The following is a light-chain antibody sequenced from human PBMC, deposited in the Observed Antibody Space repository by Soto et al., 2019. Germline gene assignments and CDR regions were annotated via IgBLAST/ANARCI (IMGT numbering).Light chain of an antibody. V-gene: IGLV1-40*01. CDR1: STTIGAGFD. Sequence: QSVLSQPPSVSGAPGQRVTISCTGSSTTIGAGFDVHWYQQLPGTAPKLLIYGNINRPSGVPDRFSGSKSGTSASLAITGLQAEDEADYYCQSHDSSLSGFYVFGTGTKATVL. CDR3: QSHDSSLSGFYV. J-gene: IGLJ1*01. CDR2: GNI.